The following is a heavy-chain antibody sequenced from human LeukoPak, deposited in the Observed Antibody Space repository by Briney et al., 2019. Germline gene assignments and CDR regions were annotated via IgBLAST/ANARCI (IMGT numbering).Heavy chain of an antibody. CDR3: ALSLLWFGEFHY. CDR1: GGSISSSSYY. J-gene: IGHJ4*02. D-gene: IGHD3-10*01. V-gene: IGHV4-39*07. CDR2: IYYSGST. Sequence: SETLSLTCTVSGGSISSSSYYWGWIRQPPGKGLEWIGSIYYSGSTNYNPSLKSRVTISVDTSKNQFSLKLSSVTAVDTAVYYCALSLLWFGEFHYWGQGTLVTVSA.